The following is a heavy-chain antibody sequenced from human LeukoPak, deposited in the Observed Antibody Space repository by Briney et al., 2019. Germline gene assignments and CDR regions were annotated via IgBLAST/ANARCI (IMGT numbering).Heavy chain of an antibody. V-gene: IGHV3-23*01. Sequence: PGGSLRLSCAASGFTFSSYAMSWVRQAPGKGLEWVSAISGSGGSTYYADSVKGRFTISRDNAKNSLYLQMNSLRAEDTAVYYCARVSRFGGGAFDIWGQGTMVTVSS. J-gene: IGHJ3*02. CDR3: ARVSRFGGGAFDI. CDR1: GFTFSSYA. CDR2: ISGSGGST. D-gene: IGHD3-10*01.